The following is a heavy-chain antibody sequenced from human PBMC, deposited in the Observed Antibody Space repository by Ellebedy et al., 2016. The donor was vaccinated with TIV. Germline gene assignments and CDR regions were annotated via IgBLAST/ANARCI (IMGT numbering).Heavy chain of an antibody. D-gene: IGHD6-13*01. CDR3: ARDSAAAEDYIENFQH. Sequence: GESLKISCATSGFTFSAYDMNWVRQAPGQGLEWLSSISTTSDYKYYADSVKGRFTVSRDNAKNSLYLQMDSLRVEDTAVYFCARDSAAAEDYIENFQHWGQGTLVTVSS. CDR1: GFTFSAYD. V-gene: IGHV3-21*01. J-gene: IGHJ1*01. CDR2: ISTTSDYK.